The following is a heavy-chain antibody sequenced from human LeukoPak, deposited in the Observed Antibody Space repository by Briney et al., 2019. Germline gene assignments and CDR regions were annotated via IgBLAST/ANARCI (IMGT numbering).Heavy chain of an antibody. CDR3: ARAPNYDFWSGPIDY. Sequence: ASVKVYCKASEYTFTTYDINWVRQATGQGLEWMGWMNPNSGNTGYAQKFQGRVTMTRNTSISTAYMELSSLRSEDTAVYYCARAPNYDFWSGPIDYWGQGTLVTVSS. J-gene: IGHJ4*02. CDR1: EYTFTTYD. CDR2: MNPNSGNT. D-gene: IGHD3-3*01. V-gene: IGHV1-8*01.